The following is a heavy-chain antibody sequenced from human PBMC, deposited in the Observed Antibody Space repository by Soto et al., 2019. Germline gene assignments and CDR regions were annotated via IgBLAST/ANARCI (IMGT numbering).Heavy chain of an antibody. CDR3: GRHMRGNTSMDV. Sequence: SETLSLTCTVSGGSISSYYWSWIRQPPGKGLEWIGYIYYSGSTNYNPSLKSRVTISVDTSKNQFSLKLSSVTAADTDVYYCGRHMRGNTSMDVWGQRRTVYVS. J-gene: IGHJ6*02. CDR2: IYYSGST. D-gene: IGHD2-2*01. V-gene: IGHV4-59*01. CDR1: GGSISSYY.